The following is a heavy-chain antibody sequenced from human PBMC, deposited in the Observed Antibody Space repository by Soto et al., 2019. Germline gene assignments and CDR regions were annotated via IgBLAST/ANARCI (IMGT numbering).Heavy chain of an antibody. CDR3: ARERSIRNWGWSGPFDY. CDR1: GGSIRSGGYY. J-gene: IGHJ4*02. D-gene: IGHD7-27*01. CDR2: IYYSGNT. Sequence: TLSLTCPVSGGSIRSGGYYWSWIREHPGKGLEWIGYIYYSGNTYYNPSLKSRVTISVDTSKNQFSLKLSSVTAADTAVYYCARERSIRNWGWSGPFDYWGQGTLVTVSS. V-gene: IGHV4-31*03.